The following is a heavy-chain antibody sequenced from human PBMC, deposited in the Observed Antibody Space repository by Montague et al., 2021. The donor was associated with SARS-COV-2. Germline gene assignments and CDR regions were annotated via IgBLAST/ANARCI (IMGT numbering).Heavy chain of an antibody. CDR2: IYWDDDK. CDR3: AHLRGSGWYGDWFDP. CDR1: GFSLSTSGVG. Sequence: PALVKPTQTLTLTCTFSGFSLSTSGVGVGWIRQPPGKALEWLALIYWDDDKRYSPSLKSRLTITKDTSKNQVVLTMTNMDPVDTATYHCAHLRGSGWYGDWFDPWGQGTLVTVSS. J-gene: IGHJ5*02. V-gene: IGHV2-5*02. D-gene: IGHD6-19*01.